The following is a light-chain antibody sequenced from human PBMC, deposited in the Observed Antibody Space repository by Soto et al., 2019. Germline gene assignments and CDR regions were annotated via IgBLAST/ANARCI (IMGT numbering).Light chain of an antibody. CDR1: QSVSSN. CDR3: QQRSNWPQLT. Sequence: TQSPATLSVPPGPRATLSCRSSQSVSSNLAWYQQKPGQAHRLIIYDAYNRATGIPDRFSGSGSGTDFTLAIRRLEPEDFAVYYCQQRSNWPQLTLGGGTKVDIK. CDR2: DAY. V-gene: IGKV3-11*01. J-gene: IGKJ4*01.